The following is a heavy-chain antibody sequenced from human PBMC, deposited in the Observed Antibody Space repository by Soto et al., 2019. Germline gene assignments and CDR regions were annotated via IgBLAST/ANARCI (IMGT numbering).Heavy chain of an antibody. CDR2: IGTAGDT. CDR1: GFTFSSYD. CDR3: ARENYRTGYGMDV. D-gene: IGHD4-4*01. V-gene: IGHV3-13*01. J-gene: IGHJ6*02. Sequence: GGSLRLSCAASGFTFSSYDMHWVRQATGKGLEWVSAIGTAGDTYYPGSVKGRFTISRENAKNSLYLQMNSLRAEDTAVYYCARENYRTGYGMDVWGQGTTVTVSS.